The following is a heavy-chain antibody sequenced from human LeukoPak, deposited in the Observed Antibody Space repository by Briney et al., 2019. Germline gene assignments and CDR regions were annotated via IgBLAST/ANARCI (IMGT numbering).Heavy chain of an antibody. Sequence: PGGSLRLSCAAAGFTFSTFAMSWVRQPPGKGLEWVGRIKSKTDGGTTDYAAPVKGRFTIPRDDSKNTLYLQMNSLKTEDTAVYYCTTERRGPHLEWLVYQDYWGQGTLVTVSS. CDR2: IKSKTDGGTT. CDR3: TTERRGPHLEWLVYQDY. V-gene: IGHV3-15*01. J-gene: IGHJ4*02. CDR1: GFTFSTFA. D-gene: IGHD3-3*01.